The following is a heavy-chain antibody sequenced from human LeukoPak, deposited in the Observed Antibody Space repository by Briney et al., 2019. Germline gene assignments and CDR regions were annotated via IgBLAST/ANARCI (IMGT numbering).Heavy chain of an antibody. CDR3: AREGPFNYYYYMDV. Sequence: GGSLRLSCTTSGFTFSSSAMSWVRQAPGKGLEWVSSISSSSSYIYYADSVKGRFTISRDNAKNSLYLQMNSLRAEDTAVYYCAREGPFNYYYYMDVWGKGTTVTISS. CDR2: ISSSSSYI. J-gene: IGHJ6*03. V-gene: IGHV3-21*01. D-gene: IGHD3-16*01. CDR1: GFTFSSSA.